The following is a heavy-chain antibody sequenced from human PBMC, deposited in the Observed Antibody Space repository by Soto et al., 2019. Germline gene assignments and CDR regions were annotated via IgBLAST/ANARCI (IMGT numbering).Heavy chain of an antibody. V-gene: IGHV3-30*18. J-gene: IGHJ3*02. CDR3: PKQWGSGGGAFDI. Sequence: GGSLRLSCVASGFTFSTYAMHWVRQAPGKGLEWVAVISSDGSNEYCADSVKGRFTISRDNSKNTLYLQMNSLKPEDTAMYYCPKQWGSGGGAFDIWGRGTMVTVSS. D-gene: IGHD3-16*01. CDR1: GFTFSTYA. CDR2: ISSDGSNE.